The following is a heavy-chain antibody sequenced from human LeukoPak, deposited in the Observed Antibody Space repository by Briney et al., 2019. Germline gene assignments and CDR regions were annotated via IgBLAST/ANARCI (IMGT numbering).Heavy chain of an antibody. V-gene: IGHV4-38-2*02. D-gene: IGHD2-2*01. CDR2: IYHSGST. CDR1: GYSISSGYY. Sequence: SETLSLICAVSGYSISSGYYWGWIRQPPGKGLEWIGSIYHSGSTYYNPSLKSRVTISVDTSKNQFSLKLSSVTAADTAVYYCARDSEYQLLRKYYFDYWGQGTLVTVSS. J-gene: IGHJ4*02. CDR3: ARDSEYQLLRKYYFDY.